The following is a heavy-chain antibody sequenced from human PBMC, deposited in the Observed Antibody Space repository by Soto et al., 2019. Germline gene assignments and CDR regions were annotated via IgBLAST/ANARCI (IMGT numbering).Heavy chain of an antibody. V-gene: IGHV4-31*03. Sequence: SETLSLTCTVSGASISSGYYYGSWIRQHPGKGLEWIGYIYYSGSTYYNPSLKSRVTISVDTSKNQFSLKLSSVTAADTAVYYCARGATTVTGVDYYYYYMDVWGKGTTVTVSS. CDR1: GASISSGYYY. J-gene: IGHJ6*03. D-gene: IGHD4-4*01. CDR2: IYYSGST. CDR3: ARGATTVTGVDYYYYYMDV.